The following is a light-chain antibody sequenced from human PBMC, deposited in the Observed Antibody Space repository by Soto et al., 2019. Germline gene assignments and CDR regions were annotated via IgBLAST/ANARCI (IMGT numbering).Light chain of an antibody. J-gene: IGLJ3*02. CDR3: CSYAGSSTWV. CDR1: SSDVGSYNF. V-gene: IGLV2-23*01. Sequence: QSVLTQPASVSGSPGQSITISCTGSSSDVGSYNFVSWHQQHPGKAPKLMIYEGSKRPSGVSNRFSGSKSGNTASPTISGLEAEDEADYYCCSYAGSSTWVFGGGTKLTVL. CDR2: EGS.